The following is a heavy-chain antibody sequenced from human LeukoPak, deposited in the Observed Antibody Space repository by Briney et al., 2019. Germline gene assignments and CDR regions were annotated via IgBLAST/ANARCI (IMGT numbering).Heavy chain of an antibody. D-gene: IGHD1-26*01. CDR3: VKDGKN. CDR2: ITSNGDTT. CDR1: GVTFSYYA. Sequence: GGSLRLSSSASGVTFSYYAIHWVRQAPGKGLEYVSGITSNGDTTYYADSVKGRFTISRDNSKNTLYLQMSSLRAEDTALYYGVKDGKNWGRGTLVTVSS. V-gene: IGHV3-64D*06. J-gene: IGHJ4*02.